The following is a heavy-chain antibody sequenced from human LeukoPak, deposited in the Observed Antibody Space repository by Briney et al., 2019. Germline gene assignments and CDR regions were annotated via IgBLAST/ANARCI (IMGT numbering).Heavy chain of an antibody. D-gene: IGHD2-15*01. J-gene: IGHJ4*02. CDR3: ARDQLYCSGGICYFEY. Sequence: GGSLRLSCTASGFTVSSNYMSWVRQAPGKGLEWVSLIYTGGNTYYPDSVKGRFTLSRDNAKNTLYLQMNSLRAEDTAVYYCARDQLYCSGGICYFEYWGRGTLVTVSS. CDR2: IYTGGNT. CDR1: GFTVSSNY. V-gene: IGHV3-66*01.